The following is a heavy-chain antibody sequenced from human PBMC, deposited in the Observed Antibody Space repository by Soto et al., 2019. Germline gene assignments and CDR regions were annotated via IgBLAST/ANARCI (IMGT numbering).Heavy chain of an antibody. CDR2: IYYSGST. CDR3: ASTNWFDP. CDR1: GGSISSYY. Sequence: PSETLSLTCTVSGGSISSYYWSWIRQPPGKGLEWIGYIYYSGSTYYNPSLKSRVTISVDTSKNQFSLKLSSVTAADTAVYYCASTNWFDPWGQGTLVTVSS. J-gene: IGHJ5*02. V-gene: IGHV4-59*06. D-gene: IGHD2-2*01.